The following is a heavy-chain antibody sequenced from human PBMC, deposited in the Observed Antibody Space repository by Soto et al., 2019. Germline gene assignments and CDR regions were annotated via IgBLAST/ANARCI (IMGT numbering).Heavy chain of an antibody. V-gene: IGHV4-59*08. CDR3: AITTVTTLGYFDY. CDR2: IYYSGST. Sequence: SETRSLTCTVSGGSISSYYWSWIRQPPGKGLEWIGYIYYSGSTNYNPSLKSRVTISVDTSKNQFSLKLSSVTAADTAVYYCAITTVTTLGYFDYWGQGTLVTVSS. D-gene: IGHD4-17*01. CDR1: GGSISSYY. J-gene: IGHJ4*02.